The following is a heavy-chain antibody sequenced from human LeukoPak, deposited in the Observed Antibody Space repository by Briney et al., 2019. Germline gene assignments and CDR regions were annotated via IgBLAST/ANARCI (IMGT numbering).Heavy chain of an antibody. CDR1: GGSISSGGYY. D-gene: IGHD2-2*01. V-gene: IGHV4-31*03. Sequence: SETLSLTCTVSGGSISSGGYYWSWIRQHPGKGLEWIGYIYYSGSTYYNPSLKSRVTISVYTSKNQFSLKLSSVTAADTAVYYCARVDRYCSSTSCHHRAGNWGQGTLVTVSS. J-gene: IGHJ4*02. CDR2: IYYSGST. CDR3: ARVDRYCSSTSCHHRAGN.